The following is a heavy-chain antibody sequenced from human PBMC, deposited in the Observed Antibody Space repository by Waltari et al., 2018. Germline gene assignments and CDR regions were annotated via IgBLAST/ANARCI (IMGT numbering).Heavy chain of an antibody. D-gene: IGHD5-18*01. V-gene: IGHV3-30*18. CDR1: GFTFSSYG. CDR2: ISYDGSNK. CDR3: AKAAIQLWLRPPHY. Sequence: QVQLVESGGGVVQPGRSLRLSCAASGFTFSSYGMHWVRKAPGKGLEWVAVISYDGSNKYYADSVKGRFTISRDNSKNTLYLQMNSLRAEDTAVYYCAKAAIQLWLRPPHYWGQGTLVTVSS. J-gene: IGHJ4*02.